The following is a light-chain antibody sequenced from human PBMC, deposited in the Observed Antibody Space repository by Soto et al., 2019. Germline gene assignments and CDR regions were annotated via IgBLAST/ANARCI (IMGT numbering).Light chain of an antibody. CDR1: QDIRGA. V-gene: IGKV1-13*02. CDR2: DVS. CDR3: QQFNTYPIT. Sequence: AIQLTQSPSSLSASVGDRVTITCRASQDIRGALAWYQQKPGKAPKFLIFDVSTLQSGVPSRFSGSGSGTDFTLTISSLQPEDFGTYYCQQFNTYPITCGQGTRLEI. J-gene: IGKJ5*01.